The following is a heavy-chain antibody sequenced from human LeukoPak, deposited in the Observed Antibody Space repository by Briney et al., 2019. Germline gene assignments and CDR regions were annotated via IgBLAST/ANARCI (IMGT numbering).Heavy chain of an antibody. J-gene: IGHJ4*02. D-gene: IGHD3-10*01. V-gene: IGHV1-2*02. CDR3: AKGLALSGDDY. Sequence: ASVKVSCKAFGYTFTDYYIHWVRQAPGQGLEWVGWINPNNGDTTYGQKFQGRVTVTRDTSISTAYMELSRLRSDDTATYYCAKGLALSGDDYWGQGTLVTVSS. CDR2: INPNNGDT. CDR1: GYTFTDYY.